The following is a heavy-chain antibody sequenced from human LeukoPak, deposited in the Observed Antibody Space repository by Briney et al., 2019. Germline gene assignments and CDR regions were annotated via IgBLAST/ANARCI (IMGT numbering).Heavy chain of an antibody. Sequence: GGSLRLSCAASGFTFRSYNMNWVRQAPGKGLEWVSSISSTSTYIYYADSVKGRFTISRDNAKNSLYLQMNSLRAEDTAVYYCARDLMVRGVNGYFDYWGQGTLVTVSS. CDR2: ISSTSTYI. J-gene: IGHJ4*02. CDR1: GFTFRSYN. D-gene: IGHD3-10*01. V-gene: IGHV3-21*01. CDR3: ARDLMVRGVNGYFDY.